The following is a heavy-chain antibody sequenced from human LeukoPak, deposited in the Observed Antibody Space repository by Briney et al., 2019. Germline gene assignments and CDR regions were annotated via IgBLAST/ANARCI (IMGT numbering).Heavy chain of an antibody. V-gene: IGHV3-48*03. CDR3: ARWHGNWFDP. Sequence: GGSLRLSCAASGFTFSSYEMNWVRQAPGKGLEWVSYISSSGSTIYYADSVKGRFTISRDNAKNSLYLQMNSLRAEDTAVYYCARWHGNWFDPWGQGTLVTVSS. J-gene: IGHJ5*02. CDR1: GFTFSSYE. CDR2: ISSSGSTI.